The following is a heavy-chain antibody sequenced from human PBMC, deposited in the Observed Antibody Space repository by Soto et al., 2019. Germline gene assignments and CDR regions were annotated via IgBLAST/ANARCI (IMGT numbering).Heavy chain of an antibody. CDR2: IYYSGTT. CDR1: GDSITSNSYF. V-gene: IGHV4-39*01. Sequence: QLQLQESGPGLVKPSETLSLTCTVSGDSITSNSYFWAWIRQPPGKGLEWIGSIYYSGTTYYNPSLKSRVTISVDRSKNQFSLKLSSVTAADTAVYYCARHFSVDYFDYWGQGARVTVSS. J-gene: IGHJ4*02. CDR3: ARHFSVDYFDY.